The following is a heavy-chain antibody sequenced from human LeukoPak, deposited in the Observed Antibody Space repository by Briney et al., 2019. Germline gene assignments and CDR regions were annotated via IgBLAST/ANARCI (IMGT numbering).Heavy chain of an antibody. CDR2: IYYIGST. V-gene: IGHV4-39*07. D-gene: IGHD6-13*01. Sequence: SETLSLTCTVSGASISSTIYYWAWIRQPPGRGLEWIGSIYYIGSTKYNPSLKSRVTISVDTSKNQFSLKLTSVTAADTAVYYCARVVAAATYYFDYWGQGTLVTVSS. J-gene: IGHJ4*02. CDR3: ARVVAAATYYFDY. CDR1: GASISSTIYY.